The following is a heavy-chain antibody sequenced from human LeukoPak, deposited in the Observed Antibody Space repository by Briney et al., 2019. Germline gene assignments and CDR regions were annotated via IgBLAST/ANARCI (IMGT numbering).Heavy chain of an antibody. CDR2: INPNSGGT. V-gene: IGHV1-2*06. CDR3: ARDPIAAPGTNFYHYYIDV. CDR1: GYTFTGYY. D-gene: IGHD6-13*01. J-gene: IGHJ6*03. Sequence: ASVKVSCKASGYTFTGYYMHWVRQAPGQGLEWMGRINPNSGGTNYAQKFQGRVTMTREPSISTAYMELSRLRSDGTPVYYCARDPIAAPGTNFYHYYIDVWGKGTTVTVSS.